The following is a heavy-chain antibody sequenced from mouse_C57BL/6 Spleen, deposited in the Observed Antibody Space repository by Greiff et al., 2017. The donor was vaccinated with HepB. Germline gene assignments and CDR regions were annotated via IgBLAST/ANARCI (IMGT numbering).Heavy chain of an antibody. CDR1: GYSITSGYD. V-gene: IGHV3-1*01. CDR3: ARGGDYDWFAY. D-gene: IGHD2-4*01. Sequence: EVKLEESGPGMVKPSQSLSLTCTVTGYSITSGYDWHWIRHFPGNKLEWMGYISYSGSTNYNPSLKSRISITHDTSKNHFFLKLNSVTTEDTATYYCARGGDYDWFAYWGQGTLVTVSA. J-gene: IGHJ3*01. CDR2: ISYSGST.